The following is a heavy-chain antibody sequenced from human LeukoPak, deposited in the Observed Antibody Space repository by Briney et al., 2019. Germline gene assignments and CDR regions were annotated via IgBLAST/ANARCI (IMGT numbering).Heavy chain of an antibody. D-gene: IGHD6-13*01. Sequence: PGRSLRLSCAASGFTFDDYAMHWVRQAPGKGLEWVSGISWNSGSIGYADSVKGRFTISRDNAKNSLYLQMNSPRAEDMALYYCAKSAAAGYYFDYWGQGTLVTVSS. V-gene: IGHV3-9*03. CDR2: ISWNSGSI. CDR3: AKSAAAGYYFDY. J-gene: IGHJ4*02. CDR1: GFTFDDYA.